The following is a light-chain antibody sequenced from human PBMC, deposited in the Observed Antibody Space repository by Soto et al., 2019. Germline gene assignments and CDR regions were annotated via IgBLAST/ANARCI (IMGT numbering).Light chain of an antibody. CDR1: SSDVGAYDY. J-gene: IGLJ1*01. Sequence: QSVLTQPASVSGSPGQSITISCTGTSSDVGAYDYVSWFQQYPGKAPKLMIYDVTDRPSGGSDRFFGSKSDTSASLAISGLRPEDEADYYCAAWDDSLGGHYVFGTGTKVTVL. V-gene: IGLV2-14*03. CDR2: DVT. CDR3: AAWDDSLGGHYV.